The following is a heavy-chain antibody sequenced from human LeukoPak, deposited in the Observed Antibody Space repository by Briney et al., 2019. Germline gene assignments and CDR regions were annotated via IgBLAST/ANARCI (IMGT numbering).Heavy chain of an antibody. J-gene: IGHJ4*02. D-gene: IGHD3-10*01. CDR3: ARHYGSGTYPLDY. V-gene: IGHV4-59*01. Sequence: PSETLSLTCTVSGGSISSYYWSWIRQPPSKGLEWIGNIYYSGNTDYNPSLKRRVTISVDTSKNQFSLKLSSVTAADTAVYYCARHYGSGTYPLDYWGQGTLVTVPS. CDR2: IYYSGNT. CDR1: GGSISSYY.